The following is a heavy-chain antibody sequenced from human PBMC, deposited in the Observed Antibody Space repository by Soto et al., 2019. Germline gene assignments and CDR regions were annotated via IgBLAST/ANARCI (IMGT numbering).Heavy chain of an antibody. CDR3: ARAKFENTGWHQFDI. V-gene: IGHV4-34*02. CDR1: GGSFTGHF. J-gene: IGHJ4*02. D-gene: IGHD7-27*01. CDR2: VSHSGNT. Sequence: QVHLEQRGAGLLKPSETLSLTCTVSGGSFTGHFWSWVRQPPGKGLEGIGEVSHSGNTNYYPSLRSRVPLSVAPSKNQISLALHSVTAAATAVYYCARAKFENTGWHQFDIWGQRTLVTVSS.